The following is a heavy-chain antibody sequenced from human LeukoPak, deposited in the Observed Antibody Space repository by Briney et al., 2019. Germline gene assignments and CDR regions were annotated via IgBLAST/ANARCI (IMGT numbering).Heavy chain of an antibody. Sequence: GGSLRLSCAASGFTFSDYYTNWIRQAPGKGLEWISYINTGGTTIYYADSVKGRFTISRDDAKNSLYLQMNSLRAEDTALYYCARALTDYWGQGTLVTVSS. CDR1: GFTFSDYY. V-gene: IGHV3-11*01. J-gene: IGHJ4*02. CDR2: INTGGTTI. CDR3: ARALTDY.